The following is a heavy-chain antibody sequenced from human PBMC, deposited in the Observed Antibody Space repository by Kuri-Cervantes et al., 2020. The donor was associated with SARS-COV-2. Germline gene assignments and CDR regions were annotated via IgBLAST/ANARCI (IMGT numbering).Heavy chain of an antibody. CDR2: INPNSGGT. CDR1: GYTFTGYY. J-gene: IGHJ3*02. Sequence: ASVKVSCKASGYTFTGYYMHWVRQAPGQGLEWMGWINPNSGGTNYAQKFQGWVTMTRDTSISTAYMELSSLRSEDTAVYYCARARDMMTIGGVIASAFDIWGQGTMVTVSS. V-gene: IGHV1-2*04. CDR3: ARARDMMTIGGVIASAFDI. D-gene: IGHD3-16*02.